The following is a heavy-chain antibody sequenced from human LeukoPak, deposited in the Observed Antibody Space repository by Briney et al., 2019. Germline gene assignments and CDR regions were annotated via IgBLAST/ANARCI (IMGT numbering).Heavy chain of an antibody. CDR3: AKESWELLGLNDY. CDR2: ISYDGSNK. CDR1: GFTYSSYG. D-gene: IGHD1-26*01. V-gene: IGHV3-30*18. J-gene: IGHJ4*02. Sequence: GGSLRLSCAASGFTYSSYGMHGVRQAPGKGLEWVAVISYDGSNKYYADSVKGRFTIPRDNSKNTLYLQMNSLRAEDTAVYYCAKESWELLGLNDYWGQGTLVTVSS.